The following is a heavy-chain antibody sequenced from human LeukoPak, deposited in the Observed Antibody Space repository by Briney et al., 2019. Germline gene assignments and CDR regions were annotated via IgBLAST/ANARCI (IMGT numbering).Heavy chain of an antibody. J-gene: IGHJ4*02. CDR3: AKDTVIVVTQFDY. V-gene: IGHV3-23*01. D-gene: IGHD3-22*01. Sequence: GGSLRLSCAASGFTLSSYAMSWVRQAPGKGLEWVSAISGSGGSTYYADSVKGRFTISRDNSKDTLYLQMNSLRAEDTAVYYCAKDTVIVVTQFDYWGQGTLVTVSS. CDR2: ISGSGGST. CDR1: GFTLSSYA.